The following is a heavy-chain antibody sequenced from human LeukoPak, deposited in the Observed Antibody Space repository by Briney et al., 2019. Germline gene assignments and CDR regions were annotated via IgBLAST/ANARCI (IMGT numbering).Heavy chain of an antibody. J-gene: IGHJ5*02. CDR1: GYTFTGYG. CDR2: ISAYNGNT. D-gene: IGHD2-15*01. Sequence: ASVKVSCKASGYTFTGYGISWVRQAPGQGLEWMGWISAYNGNTNYAQKLQGRVTMTTDTSTSTAYMELRSLRSDDTAVYYCARDRQRVVVVAATPNWFDPWGQGTLVTVSS. CDR3: ARDRQRVVVVAATPNWFDP. V-gene: IGHV1-18*04.